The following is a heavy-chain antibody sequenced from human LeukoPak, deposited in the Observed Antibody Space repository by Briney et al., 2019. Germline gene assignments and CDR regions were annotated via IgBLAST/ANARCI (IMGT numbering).Heavy chain of an antibody. Sequence: PSETLCLTCTVSGGSISSGDYYWAWIRQPPGRGLEWIGSIYYSGSTYYNPSLKSRVTISVDTSKNQFSLRLSSVTAADTVVYYCARLQLAAAGNRWFDPWGQGIPVTVSS. D-gene: IGHD6-13*01. J-gene: IGHJ5*02. CDR3: ARLQLAAAGNRWFDP. V-gene: IGHV4-39*01. CDR1: GGSISSGDYY. CDR2: IYYSGST.